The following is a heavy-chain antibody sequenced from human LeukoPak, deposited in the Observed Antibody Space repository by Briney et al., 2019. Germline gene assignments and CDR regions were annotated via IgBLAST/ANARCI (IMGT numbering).Heavy chain of an antibody. CDR1: GFTFSSFS. Sequence: GGSLRLSCAASGFTFSSFSMNWVRQAPGKGLEWVSSISSSSSYIYYADSVKGRFTISRDNAKNSLYLQMNSLRAEDTAVYYCARERSGWEGGDYWGQGTLVTVSS. CDR2: ISSSSSYI. V-gene: IGHV3-21*01. D-gene: IGHD6-19*01. J-gene: IGHJ4*02. CDR3: ARERSGWEGGDY.